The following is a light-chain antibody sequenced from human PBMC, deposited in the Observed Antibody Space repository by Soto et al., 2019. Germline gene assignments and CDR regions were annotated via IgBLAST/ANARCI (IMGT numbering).Light chain of an antibody. J-gene: IGKJ5*01. CDR3: EHYFSSTPNT. CDR1: QSVSTSY. V-gene: IGKV3-20*01. CDR2: GAS. Sequence: ILLTQSPGTLSLSPGERATLSCRASQSVSTSYLAWYQQKPGQAPRLLLYGASSRATGIPDRFSGSGSGTDISLTISRLEPEEFAVYYWEHYFSSTPNTFGKGTRLEI.